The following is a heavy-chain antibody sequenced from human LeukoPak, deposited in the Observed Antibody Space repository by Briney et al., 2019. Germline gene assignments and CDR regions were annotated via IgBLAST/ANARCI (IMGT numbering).Heavy chain of an antibody. V-gene: IGHV3-21*01. Sequence: GGSLRLSCSASGFDLSPYTMNCVRQAPGKGLEWVASISSTSSYMYYGDSLKGRFTISRDNAKNTLYLQLGSLRAEDTATYYCARTVTTCLSWGQGTLVIVSS. CDR1: GFDLSPYT. CDR2: ISSTSSYM. J-gene: IGHJ4*02. CDR3: ARTVTTCLS. D-gene: IGHD4-17*01.